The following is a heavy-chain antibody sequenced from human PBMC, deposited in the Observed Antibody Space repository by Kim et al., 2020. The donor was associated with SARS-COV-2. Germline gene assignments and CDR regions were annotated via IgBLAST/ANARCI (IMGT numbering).Heavy chain of an antibody. V-gene: IGHV3-23*01. CDR1: GFTFSSYA. D-gene: IGHD6-19*01. Sequence: GGSLRLSCAASGFTFSSYAMSWVRQAPGKGLEWVSAISGSGGSTYYADSVKGRFTISRDNSKNTLYLQMNSLRAEDTAVYYCATAHTHSVAGGDYYYGMDVWGQGTTVTVSS. CDR3: ATAHTHSVAGGDYYYGMDV. J-gene: IGHJ6*02. CDR2: ISGSGGST.